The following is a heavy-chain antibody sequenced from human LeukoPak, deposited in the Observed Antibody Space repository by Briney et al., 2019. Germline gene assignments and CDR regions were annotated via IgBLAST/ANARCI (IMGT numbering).Heavy chain of an antibody. D-gene: IGHD3-22*01. Sequence: PGGSLRLSCAASGFTFSSYGMHWVRQAPGKGLEWVAFIRYDGSNKYYADSVKGRFTISRDNSKNTLYLQMNSLRPEASAVHYCAKDGRGSGYFPDYWGQGTLVTVSS. CDR3: AKDGRGSGYFPDY. CDR1: GFTFSSYG. J-gene: IGHJ4*02. CDR2: IRYDGSNK. V-gene: IGHV3-30*02.